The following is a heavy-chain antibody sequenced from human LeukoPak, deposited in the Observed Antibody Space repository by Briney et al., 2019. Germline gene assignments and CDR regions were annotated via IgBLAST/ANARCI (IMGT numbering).Heavy chain of an antibody. J-gene: IGHJ3*02. CDR2: IWYDGSNK. V-gene: IGHV3-30*02. Sequence: GGSLRLSCAASGFTFSSYGMHWVRQAPGKGLEWVAIIWYDGSNKYYADSVKGRFSISRDNSKNTLYLQMNSLRVEDTAVYYCARDLGMGACDIWGQGTVVTVSS. CDR1: GFTFSSYG. D-gene: IGHD6-13*01. CDR3: ARDLGMGACDI.